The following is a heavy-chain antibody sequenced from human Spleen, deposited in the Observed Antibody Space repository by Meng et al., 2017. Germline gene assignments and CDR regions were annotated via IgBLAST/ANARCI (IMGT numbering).Heavy chain of an antibody. V-gene: IGHV4-39*07. J-gene: IGHJ5*02. Sequence: SETLSLTCTVSGGSISSSSYNWSWIRQPPGQGLEWYGSIYYSGSTYCNPSLKSRVSIAVDTYKNQFSLQVISVTAADTAVYYCATYTNYYSSLIVPWGQGTLVTVSS. D-gene: IGHD3-22*01. CDR1: GGSISSSSYN. CDR3: ATYTNYYSSLIVP. CDR2: IYYSGST.